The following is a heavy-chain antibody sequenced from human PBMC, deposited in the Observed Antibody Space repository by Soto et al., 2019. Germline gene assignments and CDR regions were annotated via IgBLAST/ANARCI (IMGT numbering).Heavy chain of an antibody. Sequence: QVQLVQTGPEVKKPGASVKVSCKTSGYSFTSYGIHWVRQAPGQGLEWMGWISPYSGNTDYAQNFQGRVTMTTDTSTSTAYLEVRSLRSDDTAVYYCARIMRGGRKATGFDYWIQGTLVTVSS. CDR3: ARIMRGGRKATGFDY. CDR1: GYSFTSYG. CDR2: ISPYSGNT. D-gene: IGHD2-15*01. V-gene: IGHV1-18*01. J-gene: IGHJ4*02.